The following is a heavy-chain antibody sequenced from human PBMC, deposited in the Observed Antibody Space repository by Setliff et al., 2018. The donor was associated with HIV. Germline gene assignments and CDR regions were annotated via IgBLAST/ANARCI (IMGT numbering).Heavy chain of an antibody. Sequence: SETLSLTCTVSGGSISSGSYYWSWIRQPAGKGLEWIGHIYTSGSTNYNPSLKSRVTISVDTSTNQFSLKLSSVTAADTAVYYCARGRRSSGWYVYHWGQGTMVTVSS. D-gene: IGHD6-19*01. J-gene: IGHJ3*01. CDR2: IYTSGST. CDR3: ARGRRSSGWYVYH. CDR1: GGSISSGSYY. V-gene: IGHV4-61*09.